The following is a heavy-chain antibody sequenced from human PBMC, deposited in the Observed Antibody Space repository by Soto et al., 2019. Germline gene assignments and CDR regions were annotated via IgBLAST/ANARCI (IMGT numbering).Heavy chain of an antibody. Sequence: SETLSLTCAVYGGSFSGYYWSWIRQPPGKGLEWIGEINHSGSTNYNPSLKSRVTISVDTSKNQFSLKLSSVTAADTAVYYCGRGFYYYGSGSYNYYYYGMDVWGQGTTVTVSS. D-gene: IGHD3-10*01. CDR1: GGSFSGYY. CDR3: GRGFYYYGSGSYNYYYYGMDV. V-gene: IGHV4-34*01. J-gene: IGHJ6*02. CDR2: INHSGST.